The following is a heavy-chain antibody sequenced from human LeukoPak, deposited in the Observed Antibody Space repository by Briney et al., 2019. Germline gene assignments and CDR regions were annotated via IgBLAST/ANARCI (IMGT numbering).Heavy chain of an antibody. CDR1: GFMFSDYS. Sequence: GGSLRLSCAACGFMFSDYSMNWVRQAPGKGLEWVSSVSSGTTYIHYADSVKGRFTMSRDNAKNSLFLQMNSLRAEDTAVYYCARGIVGTTETTFDYWGQGTLVTVSS. CDR3: ARGIVGTTETTFDY. J-gene: IGHJ4*02. D-gene: IGHD1-26*01. V-gene: IGHV3-21*01. CDR2: VSSGTTYI.